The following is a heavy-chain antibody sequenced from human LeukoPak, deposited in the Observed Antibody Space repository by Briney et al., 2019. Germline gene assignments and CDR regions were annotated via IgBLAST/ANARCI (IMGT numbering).Heavy chain of an antibody. CDR1: RFTFSTYA. CDR3: AKSQRDDQQVVQRIDY. Sequence: GGSLRLSCTASRFTFSTYAMSRVRQAPGQGLEWVSSISGSGDTTYYTGSVKGRFTISRDNSKNALYLQMSSLRAEDTAVYYCAKSQRDDQQVVQRIDYWGQGTLVTVSS. J-gene: IGHJ4*02. CDR2: ISGSGDTT. V-gene: IGHV3-23*01. D-gene: IGHD2-2*01.